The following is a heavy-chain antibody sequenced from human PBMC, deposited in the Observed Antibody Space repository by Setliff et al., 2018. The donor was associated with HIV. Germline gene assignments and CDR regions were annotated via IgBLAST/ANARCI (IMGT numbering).Heavy chain of an antibody. CDR3: ARDRGRGSGSPTRKYYYYGMDV. CDR2: IYYSGSI. CDR1: GGSISSYY. J-gene: IGHJ6*02. V-gene: IGHV4-59*01. D-gene: IGHD3-10*01. Sequence: SETLSLTCTVSGGSISSYYWSWIRQPPGKGLEWIGSIYYSGSIKYNPSLESRVTISVDTSKNKFSLKLRSAATSDTAVYYCARDRGRGSGSPTRKYYYYGMDVWGQGTTVTVSS.